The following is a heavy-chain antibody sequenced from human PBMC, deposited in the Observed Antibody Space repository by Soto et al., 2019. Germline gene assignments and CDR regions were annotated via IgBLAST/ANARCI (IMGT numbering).Heavy chain of an antibody. V-gene: IGHV4-59*01. J-gene: IGHJ4*02. CDR2: IYYTGNT. D-gene: IGHD4-17*01. CDR1: GDSISGFH. CDR3: ARDGVTTSVADY. Sequence: SETLSLTCTVSGDSISGFHWSWIRQFPGRGLEWIGYIYYTGNTNYNPSLQSRVTMSVDTSKNQISLKLSFVTAADTAVYFCARDGVTTSVADYWGQGALVTVSS.